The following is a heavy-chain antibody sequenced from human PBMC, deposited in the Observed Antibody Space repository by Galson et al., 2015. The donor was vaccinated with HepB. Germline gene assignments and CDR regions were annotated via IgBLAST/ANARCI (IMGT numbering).Heavy chain of an antibody. V-gene: IGHV1-24*01. Sequence: SVKVSCKVSGYTLTELSMHWVRQAPGKGLEWMGGFDPEDGETIYAQKFQGRVTMTEDTSTDTAYMELSSLRSEDTAVYYCATWSLAYCGGDCYDWGQGTLVTVSS. CDR2: FDPEDGET. CDR3: ATWSLAYCGGDCYD. J-gene: IGHJ4*02. D-gene: IGHD2-21*01. CDR1: GYTLTELS.